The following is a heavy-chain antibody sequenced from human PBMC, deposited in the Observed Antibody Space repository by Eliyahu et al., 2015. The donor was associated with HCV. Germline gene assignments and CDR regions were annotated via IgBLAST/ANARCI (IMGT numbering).Heavy chain of an antibody. CDR2: IFSNDEK. D-gene: IGHD3-22*01. Sequence: QVTLKESGPVLVKPTETLTLTCTVSGFSLSSVTMGVSWIRQPPGKALEWLAHIFSNDEKSYSASLMSRLSISKDTSKSQVVLTMTDMDPVDTATYYCGRAFYSDRNGSYPNFEYWGQGTLVTVSS. V-gene: IGHV2-26*01. CDR1: GFSLSSVTMG. J-gene: IGHJ4*02. CDR3: GRAFYSDRNGSYPNFEY.